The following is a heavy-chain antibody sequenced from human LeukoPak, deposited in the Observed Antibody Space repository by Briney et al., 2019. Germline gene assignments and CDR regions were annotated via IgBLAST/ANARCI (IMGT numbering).Heavy chain of an antibody. V-gene: IGHV3-21*01. CDR1: GFTFSSYS. J-gene: IGHJ4*02. CDR2: ISSSSSYI. D-gene: IGHD2-15*01. CDR3: ASRYCSGGSCFFDY. Sequence: GGSLRLSCGASGFTFSSYSMNWVRQAPGKGLEWVSSISSSSSYIYYADSVKGRFTISRDNAKNSLYLQMNSLRAEDTAVYYRASRYCSGGSCFFDYWGQGTLVTVSS.